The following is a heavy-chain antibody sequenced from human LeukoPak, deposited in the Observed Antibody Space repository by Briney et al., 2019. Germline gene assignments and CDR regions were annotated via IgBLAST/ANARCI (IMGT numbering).Heavy chain of an antibody. D-gene: IGHD2-2*01. CDR3: ARPQRAGWFDP. V-gene: IGHV4-39*01. Sequence: SETLSLTCTVSGGSIRSRNYCWGWIRQPPGKGLEWIGNIYYSGSTYYNPSLKSRVTVSVDTSKNQFSLKLKSVTAADTAVYYCARPQRAGWFDPWGQGTLVTVSS. CDR1: GGSIRSRNYC. J-gene: IGHJ5*02. CDR2: IYYSGST.